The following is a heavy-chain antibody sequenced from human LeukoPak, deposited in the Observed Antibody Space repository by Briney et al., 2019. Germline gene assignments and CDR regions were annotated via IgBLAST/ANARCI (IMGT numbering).Heavy chain of an antibody. CDR2: IYYSGST. Sequence: SETLSLTCTVSGGSISSYYWSWIRQPPGKGLEWIGYIYYSGSTNYNPSLKSRVTISVDTSKNQFSLKLSSVTAADTAVYYCARALVVDSSEKPEIHFDYWGQGTLVTVSS. V-gene: IGHV4-59*01. J-gene: IGHJ4*02. D-gene: IGHD3-22*01. CDR3: ARALVVDSSEKPEIHFDY. CDR1: GGSISSYY.